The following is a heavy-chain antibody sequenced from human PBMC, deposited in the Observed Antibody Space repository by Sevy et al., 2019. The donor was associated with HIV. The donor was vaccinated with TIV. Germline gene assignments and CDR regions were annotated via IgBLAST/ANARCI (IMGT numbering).Heavy chain of an antibody. CDR3: ARGLPPSATTVAHFDY. Sequence: GGSLRLSCAASGFIFSSYEMSWVRQAPGKGLEWVSHISQSGGTTYYSDSVKGRFTISRDNAKNSLYLQMNSLRAEDTAIYYCARGLPPSATTVAHFDYWGQGTLVTVSS. CDR1: GFIFSSYE. CDR2: ISQSGGTT. D-gene: IGHD4-17*01. J-gene: IGHJ4*02. V-gene: IGHV3-48*03.